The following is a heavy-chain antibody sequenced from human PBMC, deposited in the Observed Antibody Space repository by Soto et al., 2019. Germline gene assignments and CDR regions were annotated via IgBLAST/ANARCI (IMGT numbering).Heavy chain of an antibody. J-gene: IGHJ4*02. V-gene: IGHV4-34*01. CDR1: GGSFSGYY. Sequence: SETLSLTCAVYGGSFSGYYWSWIRQPPGKGLEWIGEINHSGSTNYNPSLKSRVTISVDTSKNQFSLKLSSVTAADTAVYYCARELTGTAVVSGGSSWGQRTVVTVSS. D-gene: IGHD2-15*01. CDR2: INHSGST. CDR3: ARELTGTAVVSGGSS.